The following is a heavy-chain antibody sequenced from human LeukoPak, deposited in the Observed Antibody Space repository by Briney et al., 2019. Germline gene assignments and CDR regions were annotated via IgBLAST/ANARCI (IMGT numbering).Heavy chain of an antibody. V-gene: IGHV3-11*04. CDR2: ISSSGTTI. D-gene: IGHD3-16*01. CDR3: ARELGNADTFGNVPLGH. CDR1: GFTFSDYY. J-gene: IGHJ4*02. Sequence: GGSLRLSCAASGFTFSDYYMSWIRQPPGKGLEWVSDISSSGTTIHYADSVEGRFTISRDNAKNSVFLQMDSLRAEDTAVYFCARELGNADTFGNVPLGHWGQGTLVIVSS.